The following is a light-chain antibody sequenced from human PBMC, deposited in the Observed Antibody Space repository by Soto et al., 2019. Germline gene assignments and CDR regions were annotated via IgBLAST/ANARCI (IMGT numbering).Light chain of an antibody. J-gene: IGKJ4*01. CDR3: QQYGRSPLT. V-gene: IGKV3-20*01. CDR2: GAS. CDR1: QSVSNNY. Sequence: EIGLTQSPGTLSFAPGERATLSSRASQSVSNNYLAWYQQKPGQAPSLLIFGASNRAPDIPDRFSGSGSGTDFTLTISRLEPEDFAVYYCQQYGRSPLTFGGGTKV.